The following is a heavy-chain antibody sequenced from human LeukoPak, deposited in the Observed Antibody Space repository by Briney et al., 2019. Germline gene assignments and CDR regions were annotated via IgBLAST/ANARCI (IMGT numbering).Heavy chain of an antibody. D-gene: IGHD2-2*01. CDR2: ISAYNGNT. CDR1: GYTFTSYG. Sequence: ASVKVSCKASGYTFTSYGISWVRQAPGQGLEWMGWISAYNGNTNYAQKLQGRVTMTTDTSTSTAHMELRSLGSDDTAVYYCARESEFGDFPRVVPPDYWGQGTLVTVSS. J-gene: IGHJ4*02. CDR3: ARESEFGDFPRVVPPDY. V-gene: IGHV1-18*01.